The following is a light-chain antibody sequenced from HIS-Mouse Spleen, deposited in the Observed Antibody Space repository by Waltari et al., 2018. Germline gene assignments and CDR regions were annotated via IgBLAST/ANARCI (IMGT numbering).Light chain of an antibody. CDR2: DVS. CDR1: SSDVGGYNY. V-gene: IGLV2-14*03. J-gene: IGLJ2*01. Sequence: QSALTQPASVSGSPGQSITISSPGTSSDVGGYNYVSWYQQHPGKAPKRLSYDVSNRPSGVSNRFAGSKSGNTASLTISGLQAEDEADYYCSSYTSSSFNVVFGGGTKLTVL. CDR3: SSYTSSSFNVV.